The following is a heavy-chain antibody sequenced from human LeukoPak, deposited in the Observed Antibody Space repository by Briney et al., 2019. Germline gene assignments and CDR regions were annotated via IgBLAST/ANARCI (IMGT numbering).Heavy chain of an antibody. Sequence: SETLSLTCTVSGGSISSSSYYWGWIRQPPGKGLEWIGSIYYSGSTYYNPSLKSRVTISVDTSKNQFSLKLSSVTAADTAVYYCARDRGIAAAGTGDASDIWGQGTMVTVSS. J-gene: IGHJ3*02. CDR1: GGSISSSSYY. CDR3: ARDRGIAAAGTGDASDI. V-gene: IGHV4-39*07. CDR2: IYYSGST. D-gene: IGHD6-13*01.